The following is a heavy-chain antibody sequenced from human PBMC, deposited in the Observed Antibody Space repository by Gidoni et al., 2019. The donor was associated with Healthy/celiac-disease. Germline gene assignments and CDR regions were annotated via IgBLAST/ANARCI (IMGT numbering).Heavy chain of an antibody. Sequence: EVQLVVSGGGLVKPGGSLRLSCAASGFTFSSYSMNWVRQAPGKGLAWVSSISSSSSYIYYADSVKGRFTISRDNAKNSLYQQMNSLRAEDTAVYYCARDNSGWYNWFDPWGQGTLVTVSS. CDR1: GFTFSSYS. CDR2: ISSSSSYI. J-gene: IGHJ5*02. V-gene: IGHV3-21*01. D-gene: IGHD6-19*01. CDR3: ARDNSGWYNWFDP.